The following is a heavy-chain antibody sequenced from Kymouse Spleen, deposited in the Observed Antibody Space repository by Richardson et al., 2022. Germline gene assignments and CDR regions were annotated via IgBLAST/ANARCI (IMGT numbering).Heavy chain of an antibody. J-gene: IGHJ5*02. Sequence: QVQLVESGGGVVQPGRSLRLSCAASGFTFSSYGMHWVRQAPGKGLEWVAVIWYDGSNKYYADSVKGRFTISRDNSKNTLYLQMNSLRAEDTAVYYCARDYCSSTSCYADWFDPWGQGTLVTVSS. D-gene: IGHD2-2*02. CDR3: ARDYCSSTSCYADWFDP. CDR1: GFTFSSYG. CDR2: IWYDGSNK. V-gene: IGHV3-33*01.